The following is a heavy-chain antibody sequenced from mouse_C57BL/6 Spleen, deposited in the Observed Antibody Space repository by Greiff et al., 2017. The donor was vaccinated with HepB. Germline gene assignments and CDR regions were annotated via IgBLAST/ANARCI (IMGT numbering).Heavy chain of an antibody. D-gene: IGHD1-1*01. CDR2: IYPRSGNT. V-gene: IGHV1-81*01. CDR1: GYTFTSYG. Sequence: QVQLKESGAELARPGASVKLSCKASGYTFTSYGISWVKQRTGQGLEWIGEIYPRSGNTYYNEKFKGKATLTADKSSSTAYMELRSLTSEDSAVYFCARWFITTVVADYWGQGTTLTVSS. J-gene: IGHJ2*01. CDR3: ARWFITTVVADY.